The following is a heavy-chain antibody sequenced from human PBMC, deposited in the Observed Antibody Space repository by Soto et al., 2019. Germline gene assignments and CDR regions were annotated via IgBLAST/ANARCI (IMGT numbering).Heavy chain of an antibody. CDR3: GRARGQYYDFWSGYYSHWFDP. CDR2: INHSGST. D-gene: IGHD3-3*01. Sequence: SETLSLTCAVYGGSFSGYYWSWIRQPPGKGLEWIGEINHSGSTNYNPSLKSRVTISVDTSKNQFSLKLSSVTAADTAVYYCGRARGQYYDFWSGYYSHWFDPWGQGTLVTVS. CDR1: GGSFSGYY. J-gene: IGHJ5*02. V-gene: IGHV4-34*01.